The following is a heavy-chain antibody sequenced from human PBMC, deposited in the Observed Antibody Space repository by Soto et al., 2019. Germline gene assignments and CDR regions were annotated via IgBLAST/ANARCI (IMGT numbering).Heavy chain of an antibody. V-gene: IGHV1-46*01. CDR3: ARGTVVTAIPTYFDY. CDR1: GYTFTGYY. Sequence: ASVKVSCKASGYTFTGYYMHLVRQAPGQGLEWMGLINPNGGSTSYAQKFQGRVTMTRDTSTSTVYMELSSLRSEDTAVYYCARGTVVTAIPTYFDYWGQGTLVTVSS. D-gene: IGHD2-21*02. CDR2: INPNGGST. J-gene: IGHJ4*02.